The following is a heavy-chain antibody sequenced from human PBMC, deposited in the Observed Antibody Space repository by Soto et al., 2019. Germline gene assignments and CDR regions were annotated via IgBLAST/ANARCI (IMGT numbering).Heavy chain of an antibody. Sequence: PSETLSLTCTVSGGSISSSSYYWGWIRQPPGKGLEWIGSIYYSGSTYYNPSLKSRVTISVDTSKNQFSLKLSSETAADTAVYYCARRAWDYDSSGYFDYWGQGTLVTVSS. V-gene: IGHV4-39*01. CDR1: GGSISSSSYY. CDR3: ARRAWDYDSSGYFDY. J-gene: IGHJ4*02. D-gene: IGHD3-22*01. CDR2: IYYSGST.